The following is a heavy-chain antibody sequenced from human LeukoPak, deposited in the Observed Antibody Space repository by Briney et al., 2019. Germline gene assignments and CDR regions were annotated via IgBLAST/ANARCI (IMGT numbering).Heavy chain of an antibody. CDR1: GFTFDDYA. CDR3: ASNNYYDSSGYHLFDY. V-gene: IGHV3-9*01. J-gene: IGHJ4*02. Sequence: PGGSLRLSCAASGFTFDDYAMHWVRQAPGKGLEWVSGISWNSGSIGYADSVKGRFTISRDNAKNSLYLQMNSLRAEDTAVYYCASNNYYDSSGYHLFDYWGQGTLVTVSS. CDR2: ISWNSGSI. D-gene: IGHD3-22*01.